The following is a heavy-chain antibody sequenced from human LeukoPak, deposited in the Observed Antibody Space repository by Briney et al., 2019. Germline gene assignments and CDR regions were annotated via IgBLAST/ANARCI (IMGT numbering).Heavy chain of an antibody. V-gene: IGHV3-21*01. D-gene: IGHD1-26*01. CDR3: ARLCRVGATPSAFDI. J-gene: IGHJ3*02. Sequence: GGSLRLSCAASGFTFSSYSMNWVRQAPGKGLEWVSSISSSSSYIYYADSVKGRFTISRDNAKNSLYLQMNSLRAEDTAVYYCARLCRVGATPSAFDIWGQGTMVTVSS. CDR1: GFTFSSYS. CDR2: ISSSSSYI.